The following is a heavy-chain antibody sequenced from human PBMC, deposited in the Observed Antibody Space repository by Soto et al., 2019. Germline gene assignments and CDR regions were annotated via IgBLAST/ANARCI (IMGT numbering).Heavy chain of an antibody. CDR3: AFRYYYGSGSFNI. Sequence: QVQLVQSGAEVKKPGASVKVSCKASGYTFTSYDINWVRQATGQGLEWMGWMNPNSGNTGYAQKIQGRVTITRNTSISTAYMELSSLRSEDTDVYYVAFRYYYGSGSFNIWCQWTMVTVSS. CDR2: MNPNSGNT. D-gene: IGHD3-10*01. CDR1: GYTFTSYD. V-gene: IGHV1-8*01. J-gene: IGHJ3*02.